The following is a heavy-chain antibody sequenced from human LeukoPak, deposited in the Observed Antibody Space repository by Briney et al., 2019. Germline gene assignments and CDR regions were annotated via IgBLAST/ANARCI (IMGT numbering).Heavy chain of an antibody. CDR3: ARPKAIWIGESDYDYDVMDV. V-gene: IGHV1-18*04. D-gene: IGHD3-10*01. J-gene: IGHJ6*02. Sequence: ASLKLSCKASGYTFTSYCISWVRQAPGQGLEWIGCISAYNGNTNYAQMLKGRAIMTNDTSKNIAYKELRGLRADDTVEYYCARPKAIWIGESDYDYDVMDVWGEGTTVTVSS. CDR2: ISAYNGNT. CDR1: GYTFTSYC.